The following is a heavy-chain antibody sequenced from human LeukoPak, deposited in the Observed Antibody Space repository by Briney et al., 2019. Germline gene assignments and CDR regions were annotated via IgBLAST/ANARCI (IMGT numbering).Heavy chain of an antibody. CDR3: ARVSSSWYRDCYFDL. D-gene: IGHD6-13*01. CDR2: IDTSGNT. J-gene: IGHJ2*01. Sequence: PSETLSLTCTVSGGPISSYYWSWIRQPAGKGLEWIGRIDTSGNTNYKPSLKSRVTMSVDTSKNQFSLKLSSVTAADTAVYYCARVSSSWYRDCYFDLGGRGTRATVSS. CDR1: GGPISSYY. V-gene: IGHV4-4*07.